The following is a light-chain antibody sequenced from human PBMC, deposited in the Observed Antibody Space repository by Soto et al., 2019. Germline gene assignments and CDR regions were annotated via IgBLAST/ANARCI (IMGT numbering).Light chain of an antibody. Sequence: QSALTQPASVSGSPGQSITISCIGTSSDIGAYNYVSWYQQHPGKVPKLMIYEVTNRPSGLSNRFSGSKSGNTASLTISGLQAEDEAYYYCCSYAGSSYYVFGSGTKLTVL. CDR1: SSDIGAYNY. J-gene: IGLJ1*01. V-gene: IGLV2-14*01. CDR2: EVT. CDR3: CSYAGSSYYV.